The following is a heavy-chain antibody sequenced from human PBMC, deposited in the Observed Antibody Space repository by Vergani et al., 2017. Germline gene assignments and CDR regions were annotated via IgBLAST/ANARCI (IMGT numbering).Heavy chain of an antibody. CDR3: AREGRGGYGSGGSCYSGWYFDL. CDR1: GYSISSGYY. CDR2: IYHSGST. J-gene: IGHJ2*01. D-gene: IGHD2-15*01. Sequence: QVQLQESGPGLVKPSETLSLTCAVSGYSISSGYYWGWIRQPPGKGLEWIGSIYHSGSTYYNPSLKSRVTISVDTSKNQFSLKLSSVTAADTAVYYCAREGRGGYGSGGSCYSGWYFDLWGRGTLVTVSS. V-gene: IGHV4-38-2*02.